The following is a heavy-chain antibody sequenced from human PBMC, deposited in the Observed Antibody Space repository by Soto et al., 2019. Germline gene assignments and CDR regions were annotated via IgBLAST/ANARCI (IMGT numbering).Heavy chain of an antibody. CDR3: ARGLRQYYYYYYGMDV. V-gene: IGHV4-30-4*01. J-gene: IGHJ6*02. CDR1: GGSISSGDYY. Sequence: QVQLQESGPGLVKPSQTLSLTCTVSGGSISSGDYYWSWIRQPPGKGLEWIGYIYYSGSTYYNPSLKSRVTISVDTSKNQFSLKLSSVTAADTAVHYCARGLRQYYYYYYGMDVWGQGTTVTVSS. D-gene: IGHD4-17*01. CDR2: IYYSGST.